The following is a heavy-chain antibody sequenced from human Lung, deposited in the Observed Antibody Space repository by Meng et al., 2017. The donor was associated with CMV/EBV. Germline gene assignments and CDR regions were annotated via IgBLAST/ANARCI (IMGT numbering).Heavy chain of an antibody. Sequence: SXTXSLTCTVSGASMSSDYWSWIRQSPGKGLEWVASVYHMGNTNYNPSLKSRATISLDTSKSQFSLKLISVTGAETAIYSCAKGGGSWFGPWGQGRLVTVSS. CDR3: AKGGGSWFGP. J-gene: IGHJ5*02. D-gene: IGHD3-16*01. V-gene: IGHV4-59*12. CDR2: VYHMGNT. CDR1: GASMSSDY.